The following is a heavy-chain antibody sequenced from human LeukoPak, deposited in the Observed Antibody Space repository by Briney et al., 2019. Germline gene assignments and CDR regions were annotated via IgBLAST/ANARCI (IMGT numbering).Heavy chain of an antibody. CDR1: GYTFTSYY. CDR3: ARGDRDYDSSGYYFDY. Sequence: ASVKVSCKASGYTFTSYYMHWVRQAPGQGLEWMGIIDPSGGSTSYAQKFQGRVTMTRDTSTSTVYMELSSLRSEDTAVYYCARGDRDYDSSGYYFDYWGQGTLVTVSS. CDR2: IDPSGGST. D-gene: IGHD3-22*01. V-gene: IGHV1-46*01. J-gene: IGHJ4*02.